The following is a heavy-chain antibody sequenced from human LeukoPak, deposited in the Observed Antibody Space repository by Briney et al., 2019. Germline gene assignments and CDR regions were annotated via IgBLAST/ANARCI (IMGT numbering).Heavy chain of an antibody. CDR2: ITSSGSAI. V-gene: IGHV3-48*03. CDR3: ARGVYSGYDFNALDI. Sequence: GGSLRLSCAASGFTFSSYEMNWVRQAPGKGLEWVSYITSSGSAIYDADSVKGRFTVSRDNAKNSVYLQMNSLRADDTAVYYCARGVYSGYDFNALDIWGQGTMVTVSS. D-gene: IGHD5-12*01. CDR1: GFTFSSYE. J-gene: IGHJ3*02.